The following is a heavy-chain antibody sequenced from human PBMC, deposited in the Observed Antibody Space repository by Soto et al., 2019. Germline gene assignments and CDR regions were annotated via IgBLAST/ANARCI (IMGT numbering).Heavy chain of an antibody. CDR1: GGSIGSSNG. CDR3: ARAAMGGSSWPFDY. V-gene: IGHV4-4*02. J-gene: IGHJ4*02. CDR2: IYHSGST. D-gene: IGHD6-13*01. Sequence: QVQLQESGPGLVKPSGTLSLTCAFSGGSIGSSNGWSWGRQAPGKGLEWIGEIYHSGSTNDNPSLKSRVTISVDKSKNQFSLKLSSVTAADTAVYYCARAAMGGSSWPFDYWGQGTLVTVSS.